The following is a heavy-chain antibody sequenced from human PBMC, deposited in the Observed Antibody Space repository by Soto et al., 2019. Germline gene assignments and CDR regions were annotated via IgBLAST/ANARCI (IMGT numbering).Heavy chain of an antibody. V-gene: IGHV4-59*08. Sequence: SETLSLTCTVSGDSISNYYWSWIRQPPGRGLEWIGYIHDSGNINYNPSLKSRVTISVHTSKNQFSLKLSSVTAADTAVYYCARISGSYFAFDIWGQGTMVTVSS. CDR1: GDSISNYY. CDR3: ARISGSYFAFDI. J-gene: IGHJ3*02. D-gene: IGHD1-26*01. CDR2: IHDSGNI.